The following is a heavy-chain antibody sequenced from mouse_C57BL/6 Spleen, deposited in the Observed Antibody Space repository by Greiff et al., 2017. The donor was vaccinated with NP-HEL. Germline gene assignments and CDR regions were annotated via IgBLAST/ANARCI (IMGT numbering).Heavy chain of an antibody. CDR3: ASYNGNYEGFAY. Sequence: EVQGVESGGGLVQPGGSLSLSCAASGFTFTDYYMSWVRQPPGKALEWLGFIRNKANGYTTEYSASVKGRFTISRDNSQSILYLQMNALRAEDSATYYWASYNGNYEGFAYGGQGTLVTVSA. J-gene: IGHJ3*01. CDR1: GFTFTDYY. D-gene: IGHD2-1*01. CDR2: IRNKANGYTT. V-gene: IGHV7-3*01.